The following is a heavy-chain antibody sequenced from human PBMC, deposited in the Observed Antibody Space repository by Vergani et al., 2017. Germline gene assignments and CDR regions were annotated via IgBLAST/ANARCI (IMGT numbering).Heavy chain of an antibody. D-gene: IGHD2-2*01. CDR1: GFTFSSYS. J-gene: IGHJ2*01. CDR3: ARVQSYCSSTSCYYWYFDL. CDR2: ISSSSSYI. V-gene: IGHV3-21*01. Sequence: EVQLVESGGGPVKPGGSLRLSCAASGFTFSSYSMNWVRQAPGKGLEWVSSISSSSSYIYYADSVKGRFTIARDNAKNSLYLQMNSLRAEDTAVYYCARVQSYCSSTSCYYWYFDLWGRGTLVTVSS.